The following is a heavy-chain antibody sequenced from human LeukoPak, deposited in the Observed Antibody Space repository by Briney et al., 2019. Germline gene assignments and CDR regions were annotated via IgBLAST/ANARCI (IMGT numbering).Heavy chain of an antibody. D-gene: IGHD6-13*01. Sequence: KPSETLSLTCTVSGGSINSSSYYGGWIRQPPGKGLEWIGSIYYSGSTYYNPSLKSRITISVDTSKNQFSLKLSSVTAADTAVYYCAREWGRAAAGTFALDYWGQGTLVTVSS. CDR1: GGSINSSSYY. J-gene: IGHJ4*02. CDR2: IYYSGST. CDR3: AREWGRAAAGTFALDY. V-gene: IGHV4-39*02.